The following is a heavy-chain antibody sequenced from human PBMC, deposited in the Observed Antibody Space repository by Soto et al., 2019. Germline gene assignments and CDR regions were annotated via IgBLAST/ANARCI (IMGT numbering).Heavy chain of an antibody. CDR1: GLTFSSYA. V-gene: IGHV3-33*08. Sequence: GVALRLPCAASGLTFSSYAMNWVRQAPGKGLEWVAVIWYDGSNKYYADSVKGRFTISGDNSKNTLYLQMNSLRAEDTAVYYCARRAYSYNYYYYYYGLDVWGQGTTVTVSS. D-gene: IGHD5-18*01. J-gene: IGHJ6*02. CDR2: IWYDGSNK. CDR3: ARRAYSYNYYYYYYGLDV.